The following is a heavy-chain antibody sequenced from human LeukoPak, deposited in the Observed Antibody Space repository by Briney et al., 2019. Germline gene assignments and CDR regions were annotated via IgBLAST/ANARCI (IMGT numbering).Heavy chain of an antibody. V-gene: IGHV3-11*04. CDR2: IILRVDTT. Sequence: PGRSLRLSCAASGFTFSDYYMSWIRQAPGKGLGWVSYIILRVDTTYYADSVKCPFTISRDNAKNSLYLQMNSLRAEDTAVYYCATNRRRGLDYGYFDYWGQGTLVTVSS. CDR3: ATNRRRGLDYGYFDY. D-gene: IGHD1-14*01. J-gene: IGHJ4*02. CDR1: GFTFSDYY.